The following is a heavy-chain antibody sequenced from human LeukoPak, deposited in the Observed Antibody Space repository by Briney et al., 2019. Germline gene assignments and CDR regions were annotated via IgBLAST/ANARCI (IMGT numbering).Heavy chain of an antibody. V-gene: IGHV4-59*08. CDR3: ARHVNDGDYPLDY. J-gene: IGHJ4*02. Sequence: PSETLSLTCTVSGGSISSYYWSWIRQPPGKGLEWIGYIYYSGSTNYNPPLKSRVTISVDTSKNQFSLKLSSVTAADTAVYYCARHVNDGDYPLDYWGQGTLVTVSS. CDR2: IYYSGST. D-gene: IGHD4-17*01. CDR1: GGSISSYY.